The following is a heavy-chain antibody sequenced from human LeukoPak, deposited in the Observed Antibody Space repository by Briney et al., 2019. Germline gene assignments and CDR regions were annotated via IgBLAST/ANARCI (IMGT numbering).Heavy chain of an antibody. Sequence: SGGSLRLSCAASGFTFSSCSMNWVRQAPGKGLEWVSSISSSSSYIYYADSVKGRFTISRDNAKNSLYLQMDSLRAEDTAVYYCAKDRADNGDRLRFDPWGQGTLVTVSS. V-gene: IGHV3-21*04. CDR3: AKDRADNGDRLRFDP. CDR2: ISSSSSYI. D-gene: IGHD4-17*01. CDR1: GFTFSSCS. J-gene: IGHJ5*02.